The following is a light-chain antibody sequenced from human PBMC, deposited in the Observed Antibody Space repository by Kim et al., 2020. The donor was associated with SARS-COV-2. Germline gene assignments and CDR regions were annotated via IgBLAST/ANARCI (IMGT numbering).Light chain of an antibody. CDR1: SGHSSDI. CDR3: ETWDSNTRV. CDR2: LEGSGSY. Sequence: SSVKLTCTLSSGHSSDIIAWHQQQPGKAPRYLMKLEGSGSYNKGSGVPARFSGASSGADRYLTISNLQSEDEADYYCETWDSNTRVFGGGTQRTVL. V-gene: IGLV4-60*03. J-gene: IGLJ3*02.